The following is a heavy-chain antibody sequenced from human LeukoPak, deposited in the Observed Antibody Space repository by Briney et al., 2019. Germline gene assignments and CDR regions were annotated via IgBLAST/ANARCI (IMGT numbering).Heavy chain of an antibody. CDR3: ARAYTSSCRWFDP. CDR2: IYYSGST. V-gene: IGHV4-31*03. Sequence: PSQTLSLTCTVSGGSISSGGYYWSWIRQHPGKGLEWIGYIYYSGSTYYNPSLKSRVSISVDTSNNQFSLKLSSVTAADTAVYYCARAYTSSCRWFDPWGQGTLVTVSS. D-gene: IGHD6-13*01. CDR1: GGSISSGGYY. J-gene: IGHJ5*02.